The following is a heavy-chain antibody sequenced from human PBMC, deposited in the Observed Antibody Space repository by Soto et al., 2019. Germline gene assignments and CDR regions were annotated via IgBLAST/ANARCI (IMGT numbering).Heavy chain of an antibody. CDR3: ARVGDGSDSDF. Sequence: TMPHRYSVADGSMISSGGCRSVRQPPGKGLEWIGEIYHSGSTNYNPSLKSRVTISVDKSKNQFSLKLSSVTASYTAVYYCARVGDGSDSDFWGQGTLVTVSS. D-gene: IGHD2-21*01. CDR1: DGSMISSGG. J-gene: IGHJ4*02. V-gene: IGHV4-4*02. CDR2: IYHSGST.